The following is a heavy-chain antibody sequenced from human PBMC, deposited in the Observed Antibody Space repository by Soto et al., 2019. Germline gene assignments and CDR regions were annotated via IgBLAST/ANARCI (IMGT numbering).Heavy chain of an antibody. J-gene: IGHJ6*02. CDR2: IIPIFGTA. V-gene: IGHV1-69*13. D-gene: IGHD6-6*01. CDR3: ASSLVERRDYYYGMDV. CDR1: GGTFSSYA. Sequence: GASVKVSCKASGGTFSSYAISWVRQAPGQGLEWMGGIIPIFGTANYAQKFQGRVTITADESTSTAYMELSSLRSEDTAVYYCASSLVERRDYYYGMDVWGQGTTVTVS.